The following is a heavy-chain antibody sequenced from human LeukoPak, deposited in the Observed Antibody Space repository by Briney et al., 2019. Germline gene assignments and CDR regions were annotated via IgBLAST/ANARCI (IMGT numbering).Heavy chain of an antibody. D-gene: IGHD3-3*01. J-gene: IGHJ6*02. CDR1: GYTFTGYY. CDR3: ARGPIFDFWSGYYLDRYYYYGMDV. CDR2: INPNSGGT. V-gene: IGHV1-2*02. Sequence: ASVKVSCKASGYTFTGYYMHWVRQAPGQGLEWMGWINPNSGGTNYAQKFQGRVTMTRDTSISTAYMELSRLRSDDTAVYYCARGPIFDFWSGYYLDRYYYYGMDVWGQGTTVTVSS.